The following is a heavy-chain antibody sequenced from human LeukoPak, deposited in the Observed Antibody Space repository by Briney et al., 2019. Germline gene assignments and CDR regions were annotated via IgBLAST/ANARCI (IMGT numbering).Heavy chain of an antibody. CDR2: FYISGST. V-gene: IGHV4-4*07. CDR3: ARDHYYNSSGYTFGY. D-gene: IGHD3-22*01. J-gene: IGHJ4*02. CDR1: GGSISSYS. Sequence: SETLSLTCTVSGGSISSYSWSWIRQPAGKGLEWIGRFYISGSTIYNPSLKSRVTMSVDPSKNQFSLKLNSVTAADTAVYYCARDHYYNSSGYTFGYWGQGTLVTVSS.